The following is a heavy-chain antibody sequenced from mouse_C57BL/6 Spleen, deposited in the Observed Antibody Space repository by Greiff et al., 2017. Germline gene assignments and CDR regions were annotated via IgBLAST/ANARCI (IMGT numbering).Heavy chain of an antibody. V-gene: IGHV3-6*01. CDR2: ISYDGSN. CDR3: ARGGTGPWFAY. J-gene: IGHJ3*01. CDR1: GYSITSGYY. D-gene: IGHD4-1*01. Sequence: VQLQQSGPGLVKPSQSLSLTCSVTGYSITSGYYWNWIRQFPGNKLEWMGYISYDGSNNYNPSLKNRISITRDTSKNQFFLKLNSVTTEDTATYYCARGGTGPWFAYWGQGTLVTVSA.